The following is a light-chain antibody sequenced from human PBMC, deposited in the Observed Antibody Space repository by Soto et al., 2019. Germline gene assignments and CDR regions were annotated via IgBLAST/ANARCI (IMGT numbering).Light chain of an antibody. Sequence: EIVMTQSPATLSVSPEERATLSCRASQSVSSNLAWYQQKPGQAPRLLIYGASTRPTGIPARFSGSGSGTEFTLAIGVLQSEDFAVYYSQQYTNWPPYHFAQGTKADIK. CDR3: QQYTNWPPYH. V-gene: IGKV3-15*01. CDR2: GAS. CDR1: QSVSSN. J-gene: IGKJ2*01.